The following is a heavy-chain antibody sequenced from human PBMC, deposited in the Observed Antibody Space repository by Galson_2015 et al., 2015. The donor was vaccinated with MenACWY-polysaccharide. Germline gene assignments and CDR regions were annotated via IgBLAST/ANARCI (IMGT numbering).Heavy chain of an antibody. D-gene: IGHD1-26*01. CDR1: GYSISSGYY. J-gene: IGHJ4*02. CDR2: IYHSGST. V-gene: IGHV4-38-2*01. Sequence: ETLSLTCAVSGYSISSGYYWGWIGSIYHSGSTYYNPSLKSRVTISVDTSKNQFSLKLSSVTAADTAVYYCARVEKYSGSYYILHWGQGTLVTVSS. CDR3: ARVEKYSGSYYILH.